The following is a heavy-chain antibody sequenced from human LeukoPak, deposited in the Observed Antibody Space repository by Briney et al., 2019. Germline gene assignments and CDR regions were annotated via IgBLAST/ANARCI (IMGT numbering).Heavy chain of an antibody. V-gene: IGHV3-64*01. CDR1: GFTFSTYP. D-gene: IGHD3-10*01. CDR2: ITNNGDST. CDR3: ARDNRRSGGSGSWAAFDI. Sequence: GGSLRLSCAASGFTFSTYPMHWVRQAPGKGLEYVSAITNNGDSTYHANSVKGRFTISRDNSKNTLYLQMGSLRAEDTAVYYCARDNRRSGGSGSWAAFDIWGQGTMVTVSS. J-gene: IGHJ3*02.